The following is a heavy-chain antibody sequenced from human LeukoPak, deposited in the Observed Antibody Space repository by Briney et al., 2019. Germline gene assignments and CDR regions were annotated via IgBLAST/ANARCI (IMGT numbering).Heavy chain of an antibody. V-gene: IGHV3-23*01. CDR2: ISGSGGST. CDR1: GFTFDNYG. Sequence: GGSLRLSCAASGFTFDNYGMSWVRQAPGKGLEWVSGISGSGGSTYYADSVKGRFTVSRDNAKNTLYLQMSRLRPEDTAVYFCAKDASGSYEAQTFDDENYFDYWGQGTLVTVSS. J-gene: IGHJ4*02. D-gene: IGHD1-26*01. CDR3: AKDASGSYEAQTFDDENYFDY.